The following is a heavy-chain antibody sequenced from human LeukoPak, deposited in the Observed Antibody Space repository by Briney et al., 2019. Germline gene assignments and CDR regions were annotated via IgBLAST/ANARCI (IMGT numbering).Heavy chain of an antibody. CDR1: GYTFTSYG. Sequence: ASVKVYCKASGYTFTSYGISWVRQAPGQGLEWMGWISGYIGTTNYAQNLQGRVTMTTDTSTTTAYMELRSLRSDDTAIYYCARATHRTGDAFDIWGQGTMVTVSS. D-gene: IGHD3-10*01. CDR3: ARATHRTGDAFDI. V-gene: IGHV1-18*01. CDR2: ISGYIGTT. J-gene: IGHJ3*02.